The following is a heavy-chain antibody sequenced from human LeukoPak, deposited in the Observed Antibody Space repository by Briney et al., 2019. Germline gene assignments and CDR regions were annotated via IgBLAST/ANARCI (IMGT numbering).Heavy chain of an antibody. CDR2: ISAYNGNT. J-gene: IGHJ3*02. CDR3: ARKVILGYYDFWSGPFDI. CDR1: GYTFTSYG. D-gene: IGHD3-3*01. V-gene: IGHV1-18*01. Sequence: ASVKVSCKASGYTFTSYGISWVRQAPGQGLEWMGWISAYNGNTNYAQKLQGRVTMTTDTSTSTAYMELRSLRSDDTAVYYCARKVILGYYDFWSGPFDIWGQGTMVTVSS.